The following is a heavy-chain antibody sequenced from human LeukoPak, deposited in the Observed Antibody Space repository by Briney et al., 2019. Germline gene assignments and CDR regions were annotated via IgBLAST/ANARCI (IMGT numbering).Heavy chain of an antibody. CDR2: IKQDGSEK. V-gene: IGHV3-7*01. CDR3: ARELPYYDFAFDI. CDR1: GFTFSSYW. D-gene: IGHD3/OR15-3a*01. Sequence: GGSLRFSCAASGFTFSSYWMSWVRQAPGKGLEWVANIKQDGSEKYYVDSVKGRFTISRDNAKNSLYLQMNSLRAEDTAVYYCARELPYYDFAFDIWGQGTMVTVSS. J-gene: IGHJ3*02.